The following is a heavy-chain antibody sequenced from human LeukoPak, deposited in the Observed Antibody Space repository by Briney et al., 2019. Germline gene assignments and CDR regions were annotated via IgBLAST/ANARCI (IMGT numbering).Heavy chain of an antibody. D-gene: IGHD6-13*01. CDR3: AKGEGIAAAGTSPAH. V-gene: IGHV3-7*03. Sequence: GGSLRLSCAASGFTFSSYWMSWVRQAPGKGLEWVANIKQDGSEKYYVDSVKGRFTISRDNAKNSLYLQMNSLRAEDTAVYYCAKGEGIAAAGTSPAHWGQGTMVTVSS. J-gene: IGHJ3*01. CDR2: IKQDGSEK. CDR1: GFTFSSYW.